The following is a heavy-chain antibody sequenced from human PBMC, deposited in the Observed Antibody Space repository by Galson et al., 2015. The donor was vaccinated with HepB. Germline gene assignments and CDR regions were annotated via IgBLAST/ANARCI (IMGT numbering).Heavy chain of an antibody. V-gene: IGHV1-69*13. D-gene: IGHD5-24*01. J-gene: IGHJ4*02. CDR3: ASITLRDGYNWFDY. CDR1: GGTFSSYA. CDR2: IIPIFGTA. Sequence: SVKVSCKASGGTFSSYAISWVRQAPGQGLGWMGGIIPIFGTANYAQKFQGRVTITADESTSTAYMELSSLRSEDTAVYYCASITLRDGYNWFDYWGQGTLVTVSS.